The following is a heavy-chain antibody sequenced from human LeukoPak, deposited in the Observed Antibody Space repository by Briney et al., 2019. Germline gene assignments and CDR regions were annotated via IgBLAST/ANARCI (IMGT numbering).Heavy chain of an antibody. D-gene: IGHD2-21*01. Sequence: WGSLRLSCAASGFTFSNFEMIWVRQAPGMGLEWVSYIDNSGSTIFYADSVKGRFSISRDNAKNSLFLQMNSLRAEDTAVYYCARGFGIAYYYYSMDVWGKGTTVTISS. V-gene: IGHV3-48*03. CDR1: GFTFSNFE. J-gene: IGHJ6*03. CDR3: ARGFGIAYYYYSMDV. CDR2: IDNSGSTI.